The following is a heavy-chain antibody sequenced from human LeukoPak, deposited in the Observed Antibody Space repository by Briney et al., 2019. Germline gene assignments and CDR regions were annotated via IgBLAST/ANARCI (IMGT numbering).Heavy chain of an antibody. D-gene: IGHD6-19*01. CDR1: GGSISSYY. CDR3: ARGNGWYFY. V-gene: IGHV4-59*01. J-gene: IGHJ4*02. CDR2: THYSGST. Sequence: SETLSLTCTVSGGSISSYYWSWIRQPPGKGLEWIGYTHYSGSTNYNPSLKSRVTISVVTSKNQFSLKLSSVTAADTAIYYCARGNGWYFYWGQGTLVTVSS.